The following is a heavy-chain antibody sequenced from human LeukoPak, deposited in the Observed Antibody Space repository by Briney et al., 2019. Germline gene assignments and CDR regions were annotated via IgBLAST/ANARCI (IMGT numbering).Heavy chain of an antibody. CDR1: GFTFSNYW. CDR3: ARGYCSGSSCYSGFYFDY. Sequence: GGSLRLSCAASGFTFSNYWKSWVRQAPGKGLEWVANIKQDEIEKYFVDSVKGRFTLSRDNAKNSLYLQMNSLRAEDTAVYYCARGYCSGSSCYSGFYFDYWGQGALVTVSS. CDR2: IKQDEIEK. V-gene: IGHV3-7*01. D-gene: IGHD2-15*01. J-gene: IGHJ4*02.